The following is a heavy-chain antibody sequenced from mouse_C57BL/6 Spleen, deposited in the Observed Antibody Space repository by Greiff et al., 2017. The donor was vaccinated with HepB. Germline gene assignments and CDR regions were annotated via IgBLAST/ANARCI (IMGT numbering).Heavy chain of an antibody. V-gene: IGHV1-82*01. CDR3: ARSVYDGYYVPYYFDY. D-gene: IGHD2-3*01. CDR2: IYPGDGDT. J-gene: IGHJ2*01. CDR1: GYAFSSSW. Sequence: VQLQQSGPELVKPGASVKISCKASGYAFSSSWMNWVKQRPGKGLEWIGRIYPGDGDTNYNGKFKGKATLTADKSSSTAYMQLSSLTSEDSAVYFCARSVYDGYYVPYYFDYWGQGTTLTVSS.